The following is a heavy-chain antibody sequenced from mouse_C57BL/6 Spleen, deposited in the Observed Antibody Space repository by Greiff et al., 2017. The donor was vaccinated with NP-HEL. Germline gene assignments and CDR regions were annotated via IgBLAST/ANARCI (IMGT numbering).Heavy chain of an antibody. J-gene: IGHJ3*01. CDR3: AGGGRQLRLRFAY. D-gene: IGHD3-2*02. CDR2: IYPRSGNT. CDR1: GYTFTSYG. V-gene: IGHV1-81*01. Sequence: VKLQESGAELARPGASVKLSCKASGYTFTSYGISWVKQRTGQGLEWIGEIYPRSGNTYYNEKFKGKATLTADKSSSTAYMQLSSLTSEDSAVYYCAGGGRQLRLRFAYWGQGTLVTVSA.